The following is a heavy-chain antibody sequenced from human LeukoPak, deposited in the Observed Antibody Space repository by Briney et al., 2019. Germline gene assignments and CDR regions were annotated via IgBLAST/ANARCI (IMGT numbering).Heavy chain of an antibody. D-gene: IGHD6-13*01. CDR3: AKKTPGTYPFDY. J-gene: IGHJ4*02. Sequence: GGSLRFSCAASGFTFSSSAMNWVRQVPGKGPEWVSASGTAGDTYYADSVKGRFTISRDDSKNTLYLQMTSLRAEDTAVYYCAKKTPGTYPFDYWGQGTLVTVSP. CDR2: SGTAGDT. CDR1: GFTFSSSA. V-gene: IGHV3-23*01.